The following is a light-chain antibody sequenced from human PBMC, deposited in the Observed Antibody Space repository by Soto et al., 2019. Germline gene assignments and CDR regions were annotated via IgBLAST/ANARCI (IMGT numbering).Light chain of an antibody. J-gene: IGKJ1*01. CDR3: QLYGTSPKT. Sequence: EIVLTQSPGTRSLSPGERATLSCRASETVACSYLAWYQQKPGQAPRLLIHGASTRATGIADRFSGSGSGTDFTLTIRRLEPDDFAVYYCQLYGTSPKTFGQGTKV. CDR2: GAS. CDR1: ETVACSY. V-gene: IGKV3-20*01.